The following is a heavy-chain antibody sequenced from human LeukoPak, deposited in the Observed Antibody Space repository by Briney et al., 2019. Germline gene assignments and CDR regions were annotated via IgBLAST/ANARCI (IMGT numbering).Heavy chain of an antibody. CDR3: ARGECSGGSCYAHRWFDP. D-gene: IGHD2-15*01. V-gene: IGHV1-8*01. Sequence: ASVKVSCKASGYTFTSYDINWVRQATGQGLEWMVWMNPNSGNTGYAQKFQGRVTMTRNTSISTAYMELSSLRSEDTAVYYCARGECSGGSCYAHRWFDPWGQGTLVTVSS. CDR2: MNPNSGNT. CDR1: GYTFTSYD. J-gene: IGHJ5*02.